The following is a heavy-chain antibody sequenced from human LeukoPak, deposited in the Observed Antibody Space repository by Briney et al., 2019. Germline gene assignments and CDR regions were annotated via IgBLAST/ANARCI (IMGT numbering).Heavy chain of an antibody. CDR1: RFTFSSYW. D-gene: IGHD3-22*01. V-gene: IGHV3-7*01. CDR2: IKQDGSEK. J-gene: IGHJ3*02. CDR3: ARDAMIVDDASDI. Sequence: GGSLRLSCAASRFTFSSYWMSWVRQAPGKGLEWVANIKQDGSEKYYVHSVKGRFTISRDNAKNSLYLQMDSLRAEDTAVHYCARDAMIVDDASDIWGQGTMVTVSS.